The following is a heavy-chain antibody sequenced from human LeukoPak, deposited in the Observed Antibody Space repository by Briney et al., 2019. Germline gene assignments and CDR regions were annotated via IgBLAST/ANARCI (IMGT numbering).Heavy chain of an antibody. CDR3: ARDWYCSGGNCYSFDY. V-gene: IGHV3-21*01. CDR1: GFTFSSYS. J-gene: IGHJ4*02. CDR2: ISSSSSYI. Sequence: PGGSLRLSCAASGFTFSSYSMNWVRQAPGKGLEWVSSISSSSSYIYYADSVKGRFTISRDNAKNSLYLQMNSLRAEDTAVYYCARDWYCSGGNCYSFDYWGQGTLVTVSS. D-gene: IGHD2-15*01.